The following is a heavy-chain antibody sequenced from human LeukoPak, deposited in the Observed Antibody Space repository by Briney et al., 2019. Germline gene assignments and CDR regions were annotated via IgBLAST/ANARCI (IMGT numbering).Heavy chain of an antibody. V-gene: IGHV4-39*07. J-gene: IGHJ4*02. CDR2: IYYSGST. D-gene: IGHD6-19*01. CDR3: ARSFYSWYSSGCWDY. CDR1: GGSISSSSYY. Sequence: MSSETLSLTCTVSGGSISSSSYYWGWIRQPPGKGLEWIGSIYYSGSTYYNPSLKSRVTISVDTSKNQFSLKLSSVTAADTAVYYCARSFYSWYSSGCWDYWGQGTLVTVSS.